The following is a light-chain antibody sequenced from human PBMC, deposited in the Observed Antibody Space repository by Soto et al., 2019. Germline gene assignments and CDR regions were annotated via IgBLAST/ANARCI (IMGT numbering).Light chain of an antibody. V-gene: IGKV4-1*01. CDR1: QGVLLTSNNKNY. J-gene: IGKJ5*01. CDR2: WAS. Sequence: DILMTQSPDSLAVSLGERATINCKSSQGVLLTSNNKNYLAWYQQKPGQPPKLXIYWASTRESGVPDRFSASGSGTDFTLTITGLQAQDVAVYYCQQYYSTTSTFGQGTRLEIK. CDR3: QQYYSTTST.